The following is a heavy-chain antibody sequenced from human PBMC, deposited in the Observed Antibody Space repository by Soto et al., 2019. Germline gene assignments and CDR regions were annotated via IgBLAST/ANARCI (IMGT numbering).Heavy chain of an antibody. CDR2: ISAYNGNT. CDR3: AGDYCSSASCYEEAFDI. Sequence: ASVKVSCKASGYTFTSYGISWVRQAPGQGLEWMGWISAYNGNTNYAQKLQGRVTMTTDTSTSTAYMELRSLRSDVTAVYYCAGDYCSSASCYEEAFDIWGQGTMVTVSS. D-gene: IGHD2-2*01. V-gene: IGHV1-18*01. J-gene: IGHJ3*02. CDR1: GYTFTSYG.